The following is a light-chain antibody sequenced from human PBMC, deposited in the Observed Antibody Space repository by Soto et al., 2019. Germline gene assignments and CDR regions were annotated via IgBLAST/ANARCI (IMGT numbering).Light chain of an antibody. CDR3: SSYTSSSTYV. CDR2: DVS. Sequence: QSALTQPASVSGSPGQSITISCTGTSSDVGGYNYVSWYQQHPGKAPELMIYDVSNRPSGVSNRFSGSKSGNTASLTSSGLQAEDEADYYCSSYTSSSTYVFGTGTKLTVL. V-gene: IGLV2-14*03. CDR1: SSDVGGYNY. J-gene: IGLJ1*01.